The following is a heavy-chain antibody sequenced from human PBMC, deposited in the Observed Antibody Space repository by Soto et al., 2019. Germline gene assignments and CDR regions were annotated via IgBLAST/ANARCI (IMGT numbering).Heavy chain of an antibody. CDR2: IYYSGST. D-gene: IGHD3-22*01. J-gene: IGHJ4*02. CDR3: SISSGYRKFDY. V-gene: IGHV4-39*01. CDR1: GGSISSSSYY. Sequence: PSETLSLTCTVSGGSISSSSYYWGWIRQPPGKGLEWIGSIYYSGSTYYNPSLKSRVTISVDTSKNQFSLKLSSVTAADTAVYYCSISSGYRKFDYWGQGTLVTVSS.